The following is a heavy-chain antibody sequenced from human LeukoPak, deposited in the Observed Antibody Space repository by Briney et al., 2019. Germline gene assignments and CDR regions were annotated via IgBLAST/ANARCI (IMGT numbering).Heavy chain of an antibody. Sequence: GGSLRLSCAASGFNVSSNYMSWVRQAPGKGLEWVSVLYGAGSTYYADSVKGRFTISRHDSHNTLFLQMNSLRAEDTAVYYCARGGTPGFSTGRIDFRGQGTLVTVSS. CDR3: ARGGTPGFSTGRIDF. V-gene: IGHV3-53*04. CDR1: GFNVSSNY. CDR2: LYGAGST. J-gene: IGHJ4*01. D-gene: IGHD6-19*01.